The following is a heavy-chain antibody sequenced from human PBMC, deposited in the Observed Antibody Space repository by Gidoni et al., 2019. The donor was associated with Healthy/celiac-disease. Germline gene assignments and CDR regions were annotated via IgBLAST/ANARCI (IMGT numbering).Heavy chain of an antibody. V-gene: IGHV4-39*02. D-gene: IGHD2-15*01. Sequence: QLQLQESGPGLVKPSETLSLTCTVSGASVSSSSSYWGWIRQPPGKGLEWIGSIYYSGSTYYNPSLKSRVTISVDTSKNQFSLKLSSVTAADTAVYYCAREARNVVVVAAAPFDYWGQGTLVTVSS. CDR2: IYYSGST. J-gene: IGHJ4*02. CDR1: GASVSSSSSY. CDR3: AREARNVVVVAAAPFDY.